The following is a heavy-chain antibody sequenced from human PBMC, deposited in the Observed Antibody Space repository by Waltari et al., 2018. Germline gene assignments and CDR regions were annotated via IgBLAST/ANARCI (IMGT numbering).Heavy chain of an antibody. D-gene: IGHD1-26*01. Sequence: EVQLVGSGGGLVTPGGYLRLSCAASVSPFRSYSMDWVRQAPGRGLEWVSSISSSSSYIYYADSVKGRFTISRDNAKNSLYLQMNSLRAEDTAVYYCASEIVGDILDDAMDVWGQGTTVTVSS. CDR1: VSPFRSYS. V-gene: IGHV3-21*01. J-gene: IGHJ6*02. CDR2: ISSSSSYI. CDR3: ASEIVGDILDDAMDV.